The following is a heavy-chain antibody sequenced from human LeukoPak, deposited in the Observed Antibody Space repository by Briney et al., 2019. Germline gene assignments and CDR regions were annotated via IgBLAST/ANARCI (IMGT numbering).Heavy chain of an antibody. Sequence: GASVKLSCKASGYSFTSFGISWVRQAPGQGLEWMGWISTSKGNTIYAQKFQDRVIMTRDTSTSIAYMELRRLRSDDTAVYYCARDKQYVFDVWGQGTRVTVSP. CDR2: ISTSKGNT. CDR3: ARDKQYVFDV. D-gene: IGHD6-19*01. CDR1: GYSFTSFG. J-gene: IGHJ3*01. V-gene: IGHV1-18*01.